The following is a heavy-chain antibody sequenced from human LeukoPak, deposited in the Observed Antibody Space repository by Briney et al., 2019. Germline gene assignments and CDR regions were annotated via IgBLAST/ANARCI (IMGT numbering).Heavy chain of an antibody. Sequence: GGSLRLSCAASGFTFSSYSMNWVRQAPGKGLEWVSYISSSSSTIYYADSVKGQFTISRDNAKNSLYLQMNSLRAEDTAVYYCARESLLRFLEWLPTPLYYYGMDVWGQGTTVTVSS. CDR1: GFTFSSYS. J-gene: IGHJ6*02. V-gene: IGHV3-48*01. CDR3: ARESLLRFLEWLPTPLYYYGMDV. D-gene: IGHD3-3*01. CDR2: ISSSSSTI.